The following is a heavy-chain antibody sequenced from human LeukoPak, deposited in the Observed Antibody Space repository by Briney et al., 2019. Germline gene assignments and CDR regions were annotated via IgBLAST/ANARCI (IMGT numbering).Heavy chain of an antibody. J-gene: IGHJ4*02. V-gene: IGHV3-23*01. D-gene: IGHD3-22*01. CDR2: ISGSGGST. CDR1: GFTFSSYA. Sequence: GGSLRLSCAASGFTFSSYAMSWVRQAPGKGLEWVSAISGSGGSTYYADSVKGRFTISRDNSKYTLYLQMNSLRAEDTAVYYCAKADDVVVITFFDYWGQGTLVTVSS. CDR3: AKADDVVVITFFDY.